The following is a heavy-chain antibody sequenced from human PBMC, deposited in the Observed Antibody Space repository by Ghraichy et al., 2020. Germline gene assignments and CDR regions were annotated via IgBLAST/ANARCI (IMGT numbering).Heavy chain of an antibody. D-gene: IGHD3-22*01. CDR1: GFIVSSNY. Sequence: ESLNISCAASGFIVSSNYMSWVRQAPGKGLEWVSVIYSGGSTYYADSVKGRFIISRHNSKNTLYLQMNSLRAEDTAVYYCVRDQNYDGSGYYPWWYFDLWGRGTLVTVSS. CDR3: VRDQNYDGSGYYPWWYFDL. J-gene: IGHJ2*01. CDR2: IYSGGST. V-gene: IGHV3-53*04.